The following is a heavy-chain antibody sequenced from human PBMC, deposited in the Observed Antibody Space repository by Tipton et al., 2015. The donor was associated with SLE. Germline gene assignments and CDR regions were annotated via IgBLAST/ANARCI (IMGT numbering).Heavy chain of an antibody. CDR2: IYTSGST. CDR1: GASISSGSSY. J-gene: IGHJ4*02. D-gene: IGHD6-13*01. Sequence: TLSLTCTVSGASISSGSSYWSWIRQPAGKGLEWIGRIYTSGSTNFNPSLKSRVTISIDTSKNQFSLKLSSVTAADTAVYYCARGIGSSWGHYWGQGTLVTVSS. V-gene: IGHV4-61*02. CDR3: ARGIGSSWGHY.